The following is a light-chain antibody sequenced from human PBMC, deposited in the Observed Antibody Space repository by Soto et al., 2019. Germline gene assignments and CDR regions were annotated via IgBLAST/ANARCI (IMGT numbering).Light chain of an antibody. V-gene: IGKV3-15*01. CDR1: QSVSSN. CDR2: GAS. Sequence: EIVMTQSPATLSVSPGERSTLSCIASQSVSSNLAWYQKKPGQAPRLLIYGASTRATGIPARFSGSGSATEFTLTISSLQSGDFAVYYCQQYNIWPPWTFGQGTKVDIK. CDR3: QQYNIWPPWT. J-gene: IGKJ1*01.